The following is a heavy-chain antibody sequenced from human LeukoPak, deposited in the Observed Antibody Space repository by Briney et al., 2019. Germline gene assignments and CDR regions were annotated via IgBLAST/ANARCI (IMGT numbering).Heavy chain of an antibody. D-gene: IGHD1-14*01. Sequence: GGSLRLSCAASGFTFSAYAMTWVCQAPGKGLEWVPGISGSRGDTYYADSLRGRFTISRDDAKNSVYLQMNSLRAEDTAVYYCARDLSTGYGPNYMDVWGKGTTVTVSS. CDR2: ISGSRGDT. J-gene: IGHJ6*03. CDR1: GFTFSAYA. V-gene: IGHV3-23*01. CDR3: ARDLSTGYGPNYMDV.